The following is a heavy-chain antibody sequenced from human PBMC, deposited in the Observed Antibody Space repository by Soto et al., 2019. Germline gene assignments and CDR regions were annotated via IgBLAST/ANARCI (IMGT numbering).Heavy chain of an antibody. CDR3: AIDLVSRDFCYQRAL. J-gene: IGHJ4*02. CDR1: GFAFNSHS. CDR2: MTSDGSSK. V-gene: IGHV3-30-3*01. Sequence: QMQLLESGGGVVQPGKALRLSCAASGFAFNSHSMNWVRQAPGKGLEWLALMTSDGSSKFYADSVKGRCTISRDNSKNTLYLAMNSLRSEERAVLYCAIDLVSRDFCYQRALCGQGTLATVSS. D-gene: IGHD2-2*01.